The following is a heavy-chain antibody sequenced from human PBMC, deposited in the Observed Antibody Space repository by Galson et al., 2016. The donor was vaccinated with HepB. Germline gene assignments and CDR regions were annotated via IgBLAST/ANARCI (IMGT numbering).Heavy chain of an antibody. CDR2: ISWNSGSI. J-gene: IGHJ3*02. CDR3: AKDSGSYYYDTSGHRLNAFDI. V-gene: IGHV3-9*01. CDR1: GFMLDHYA. D-gene: IGHD3-22*01. Sequence: SLRLSCAASGFMLDHYAIHWVRQAPGKGLEWVSGISWNSGSIGFADSVKGRFTLSRDNPMNSLYLQMNSLKPEDTALYYCAKDSGSYYYDTSGHRLNAFDIWGRGTMVTVSS.